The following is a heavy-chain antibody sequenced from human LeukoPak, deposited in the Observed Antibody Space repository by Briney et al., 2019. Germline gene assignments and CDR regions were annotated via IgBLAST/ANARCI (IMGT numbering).Heavy chain of an antibody. CDR2: IYYSGSI. CDR1: GGSINKNTNY. V-gene: IGHV4-39*01. D-gene: IGHD3-3*01. Sequence: KPSETLSLTCTVSGGSINKNTNYWGWIRQPPGKGLEWIGSIYYSGSIYYNPSLKSRVTISVDTSKNQFSLTLSSVTAADTAVYYCARHNFWSGYYNWFDPWGQGTLVTVSS. CDR3: ARHNFWSGYYNWFDP. J-gene: IGHJ5*02.